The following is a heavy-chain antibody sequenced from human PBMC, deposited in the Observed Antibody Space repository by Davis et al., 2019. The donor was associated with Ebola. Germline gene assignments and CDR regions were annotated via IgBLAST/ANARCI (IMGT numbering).Heavy chain of an antibody. CDR3: ARVNRYYDSSGYYPPYWYFDL. J-gene: IGHJ2*01. CDR2: IYYSGST. CDR1: GGSISSGDYY. V-gene: IGHV4-30-4*01. D-gene: IGHD3-22*01. Sequence: SETLSLTCTVSGGSISSGDYYWSCIRQPPGKGLEWIGYIYYSGSTYYNPSLKSRVTISVDTSKNQFSLKLSSVTAADTAVYYCARVNRYYDSSGYYPPYWYFDLWGRGTLVTVSS.